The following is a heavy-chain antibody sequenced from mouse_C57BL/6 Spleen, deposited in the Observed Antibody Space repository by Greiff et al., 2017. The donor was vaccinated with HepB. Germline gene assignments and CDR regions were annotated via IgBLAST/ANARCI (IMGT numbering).Heavy chain of an antibody. V-gene: IGHV1-20*01. D-gene: IGHD1-1*01. CDR3: ALYYYGDYYAMDY. J-gene: IGHJ4*01. CDR2: INPYNGDT. CDR1: GYSFTGYF. Sequence: VQLQQSGPELVKPGDSVKISCKASGYSFTGYFMNWVMQSHGKSLEWIGRINPYNGDTFYNQKFKGKATLTVDKSSSTAHMELRSLTSEDSAVYYCALYYYGDYYAMDYWGQGTSVTVSS.